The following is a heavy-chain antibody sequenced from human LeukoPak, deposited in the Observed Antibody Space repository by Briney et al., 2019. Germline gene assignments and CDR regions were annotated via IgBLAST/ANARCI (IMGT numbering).Heavy chain of an antibody. V-gene: IGHV3-30*04. CDR1: GFTFGAYA. CDR2: ISYDGNNE. Sequence: GGSLRLSCAASGFTFGAYAMHWVRQSPGKGLEWVALISYDGNNEWYADSVEGRFTVSRDNSKNTLYLQMNSLRVEDTAVYYCARGHPHGWELYLDYWGQGTLVTVSS. CDR3: ARGHPHGWELYLDY. D-gene: IGHD1-26*01. J-gene: IGHJ4*02.